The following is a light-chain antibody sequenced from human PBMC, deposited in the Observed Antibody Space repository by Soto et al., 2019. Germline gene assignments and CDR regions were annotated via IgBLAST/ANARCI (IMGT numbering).Light chain of an antibody. J-gene: IGKJ1*01. V-gene: IGKV1-39*01. CDR3: QQSHNTPLT. Sequence: DIRMTQSPSSLSASVGDRVTITCRASKRVGSYLNWYQQKPGKAPTLLIYSASELQSGVSSRFSGSGSGTDFTLTIRNLQPEDFAVYYCQQSHNTPLTFGQGTKVEI. CDR2: SAS. CDR1: KRVGSY.